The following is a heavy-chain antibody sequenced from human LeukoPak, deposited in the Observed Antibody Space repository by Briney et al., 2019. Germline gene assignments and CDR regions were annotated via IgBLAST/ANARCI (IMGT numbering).Heavy chain of an antibody. D-gene: IGHD6-13*01. Sequence: GGSLRLSCAASGFTFSSYSMNWVRQAPGKGLEWVSSISSSSSYIYYADSVKGRFTISRDNAKNSLYLQMNSLRAEDTAVYYCARVIGSSSWYANKSSHYFDYWGQGTLVTVSS. CDR3: ARVIGSSSWYANKSSHYFDY. CDR2: ISSSSSYI. J-gene: IGHJ4*02. V-gene: IGHV3-21*01. CDR1: GFTFSSYS.